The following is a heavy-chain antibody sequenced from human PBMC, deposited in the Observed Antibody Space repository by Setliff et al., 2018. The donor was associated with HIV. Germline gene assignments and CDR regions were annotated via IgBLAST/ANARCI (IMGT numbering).Heavy chain of an antibody. CDR1: GDSITNDDYY. CDR3: ARQPTFDSSGSLSY. J-gene: IGHJ4*02. CDR2: IHYNGRT. Sequence: PSETLSLTCTVSGDSITNDDYYWGWIRQPPGKGLEWIAIIHYNGRTYYDPSLKSRVTTSVDTIKNQFFLKLSSLTAADTAVYYCARQPTFDSSGSLSYWGQGTLVTVSS. D-gene: IGHD3-22*01. V-gene: IGHV4-39*01.